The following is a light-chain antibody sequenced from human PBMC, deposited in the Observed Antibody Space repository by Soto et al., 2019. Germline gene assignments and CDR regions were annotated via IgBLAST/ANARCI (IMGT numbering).Light chain of an antibody. Sequence: TVLTQSPGTLSLSPGERATLSCRASPSVSSSYLSWYHQKPGQAPSRLIYGASSRATGIPDRVSGSGSGTDFTLTISSLXPEDFAVYYCQQYRSSPPWTFGQGTKLDIK. J-gene: IGKJ1*01. V-gene: IGKV3-20*01. CDR3: QQYRSSPPWT. CDR1: PSVSSSY. CDR2: GAS.